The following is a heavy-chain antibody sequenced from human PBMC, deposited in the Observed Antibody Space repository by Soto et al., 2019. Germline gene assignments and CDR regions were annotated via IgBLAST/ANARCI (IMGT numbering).Heavy chain of an antibody. CDR2: IIPILGIA. CDR1: GGTFSSYT. J-gene: IGHJ4*02. V-gene: IGHV1-69*02. Sequence: QVQLVQSGAEVKKPGSSVKVSCKASGGTFSSYTISWVRQAPGQGLEWMGRIIPILGIANYAQKFQGRVTITADKTPSTAYMELSSLRSEDTAVYYCARIDSGSYYLFDYWGQGTLVTVSS. CDR3: ARIDSGSYYLFDY. D-gene: IGHD1-26*01.